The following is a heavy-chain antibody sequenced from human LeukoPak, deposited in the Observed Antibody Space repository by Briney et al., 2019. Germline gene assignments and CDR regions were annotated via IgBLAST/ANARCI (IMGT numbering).Heavy chain of an antibody. CDR3: TTAPTYYGMDV. CDR1: GFTFSNAW. Sequence: GGSLRLSCAASGFTFSNAWMSWVRQAPGKGLEWVGRIKSKTDGGTTDYAALVKGRFTISRDDSKNTLYLQMNSLKTEDTAVYYCTTAPTYYGMDVWGQGTTVTVSS. CDR2: IKSKTDGGTT. V-gene: IGHV3-15*01. J-gene: IGHJ6*02.